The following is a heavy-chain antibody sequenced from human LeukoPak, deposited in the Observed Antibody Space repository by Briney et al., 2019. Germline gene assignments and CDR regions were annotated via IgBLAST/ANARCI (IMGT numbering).Heavy chain of an antibody. CDR2: IYHSGST. J-gene: IGHJ4*02. V-gene: IGHV4-4*02. CDR1: GGSGGSISSSNW. Sequence: SGTLSLTCAVSGGSGGSISSSNWWNWVRQPPGKGLEWIGEIYHSGSTNYNPSLKSRVTISVDKSKNQFSLKLNSVTAADTAVYYCARAGQGYCSSASCFLSLDYWGQGTLVTVSS. CDR3: ARAGQGYCSSASCFLSLDY. D-gene: IGHD2-2*01.